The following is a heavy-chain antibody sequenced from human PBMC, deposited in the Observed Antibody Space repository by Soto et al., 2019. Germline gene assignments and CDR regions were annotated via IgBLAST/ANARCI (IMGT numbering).Heavy chain of an antibody. CDR3: ARMTFDDYFDD. D-gene: IGHD2-21*02. Sequence: SETLSLTCTVSGGSISSYYWSWIRQPPGKGLEWIGYIYYSGSTNYNPSLKSRVTISVDTSKNQFSLKLSSVTAADTAVYYCARMTFDDYFDDWGQGTLVPVAS. J-gene: IGHJ4*02. CDR1: GGSISSYY. V-gene: IGHV4-59*01. CDR2: IYYSGST.